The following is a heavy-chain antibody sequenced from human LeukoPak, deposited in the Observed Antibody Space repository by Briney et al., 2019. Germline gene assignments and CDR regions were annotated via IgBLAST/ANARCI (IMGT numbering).Heavy chain of an antibody. D-gene: IGHD5-18*01. J-gene: IGHJ4*02. Sequence: SETLSLTCIVSGVSVSSSTSYWAWIRQPPGKGLEWIGTIYYSGETYYNPSLKSRVTISVDTSKNQIFLLVPSVTAADTALYFCARVVDTDYLDYWGQGTLVTVSS. CDR1: GVSVSSSTSY. CDR3: ARVVDTDYLDY. V-gene: IGHV4-39*01. CDR2: IYYSGET.